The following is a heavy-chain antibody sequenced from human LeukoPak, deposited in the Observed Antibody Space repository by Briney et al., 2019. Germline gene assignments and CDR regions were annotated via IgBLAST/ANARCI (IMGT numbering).Heavy chain of an antibody. D-gene: IGHD1-26*01. CDR1: GFTFSSYS. V-gene: IGHV3-21*01. CDR3: ATNNLGAQDLDY. Sequence: GGSLRLSCAASGFTFSSYSMNWVRQAPGKGLEWVSSISSSSSYIYYADSVKGRFTISRDNAKNSLYLQMNSLRAEDTAVYYCATNNLGAQDLDYWGQGTLVTVSS. J-gene: IGHJ4*02. CDR2: ISSSSSYI.